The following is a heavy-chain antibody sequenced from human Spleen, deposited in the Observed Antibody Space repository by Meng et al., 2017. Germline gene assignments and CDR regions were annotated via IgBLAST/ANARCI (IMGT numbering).Heavy chain of an antibody. J-gene: IGHJ3*02. Sequence: GESLKISCAASGFTFSSYEMNWVRQAPGKGLEWVSYTSSTGRTLYYADSVKGRFTISRDNAKNSLYLQMNSLRAEDMALYYCAKDIRAGIAVRGYAFDIWGQGTMVTVSS. V-gene: IGHV3-48*03. CDR1: GFTFSSYE. CDR2: TSSTGRTL. D-gene: IGHD6-19*01. CDR3: AKDIRAGIAVRGYAFDI.